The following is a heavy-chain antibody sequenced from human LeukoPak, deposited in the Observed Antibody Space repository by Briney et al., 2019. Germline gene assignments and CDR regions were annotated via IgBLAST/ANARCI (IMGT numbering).Heavy chain of an antibody. D-gene: IGHD3-10*01. CDR1: GFTVSSKF. CDR2: LYSGSDT. Sequence: PGGSLRLSCPASGFTVSSKFMNWVRQAPGKGLEWVSILYSGSDTYYSDSVKGRFTISRDDSKNTLSLQMNSLRTEDAAVYYCARLGDRSHWYFDLWGRGTLVTVSS. J-gene: IGHJ2*01. CDR3: ARLGDRSHWYFDL. V-gene: IGHV3-53*01.